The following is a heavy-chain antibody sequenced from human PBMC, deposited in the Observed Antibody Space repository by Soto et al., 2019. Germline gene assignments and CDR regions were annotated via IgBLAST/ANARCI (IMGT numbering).Heavy chain of an antibody. Sequence: PGGSLRLSCAASGFTFSSYAMSWVRQAPGKGLEWVSAISGSGGSTYYADSVKGRFTISRDNSKNTLYLQMNSLRAEDTAVYYCAKVPAPNGRYCSGGSCYFDYWGQGTLVTVSS. CDR1: GFTFSSYA. J-gene: IGHJ4*02. CDR2: ISGSGGST. V-gene: IGHV3-23*01. CDR3: AKVPAPNGRYCSGGSCYFDY. D-gene: IGHD2-15*01.